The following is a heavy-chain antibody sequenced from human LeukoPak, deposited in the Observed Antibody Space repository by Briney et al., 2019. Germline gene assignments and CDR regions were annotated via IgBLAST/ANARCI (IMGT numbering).Heavy chain of an antibody. Sequence: SETLSLTCAVSGVALSRGGYAWNWIRQPPGKGLEWIAYIYHSGTTYYSPSLKSRATISVHTSKKQFSLKLSSVTAADTAVYYCVRGRYSSGWFKDKNWFDPWGQGIPVTASS. CDR2: IYHSGTT. CDR1: GVALSRGGYA. D-gene: IGHD6-19*01. V-gene: IGHV4-30-4*07. CDR3: VRGRYSSGWFKDKNWFDP. J-gene: IGHJ5*02.